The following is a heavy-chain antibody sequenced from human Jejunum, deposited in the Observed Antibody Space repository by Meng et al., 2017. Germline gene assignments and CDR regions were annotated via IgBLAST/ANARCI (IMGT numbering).Heavy chain of an antibody. CDR2: INYYGSGA. V-gene: IGHV3-74*03. CDR1: GFSFRDYR. J-gene: IGHJ4*02. Sequence: DVRLVESGGALIQQGGVLRLSCAASGFSFRDYRMHWVRQTPGKELMWVSYINYYGSGAKYAASVIGRFTVSRDNVNNILYLQMDGLRTEDTAVYYCATPMGSASVCGQGSLVTVSS. D-gene: IGHD1-26*01. CDR3: ATPMGSASV.